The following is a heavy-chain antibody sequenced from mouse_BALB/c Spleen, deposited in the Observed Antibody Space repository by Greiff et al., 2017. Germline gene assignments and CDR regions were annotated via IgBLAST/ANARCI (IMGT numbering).Heavy chain of an antibody. CDR1: GYTFTSYY. Sequence: QVQLQQPGAELVKPGASVKLSCKASGYTFTSYYMYWVKQRPGQGLEWIGGINPSNGGTNFNEKFKSKATLTVDKSSSTAHMELLSLTSEDSAVYYCGRKPAMDYWGQGTSVTVSS. V-gene: IGHV1-53*01. J-gene: IGHJ4*01. CDR3: GRKPAMDY. CDR2: INPSNGGT.